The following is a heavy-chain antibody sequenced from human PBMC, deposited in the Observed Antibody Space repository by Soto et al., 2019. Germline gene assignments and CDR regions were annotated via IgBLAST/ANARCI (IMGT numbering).Heavy chain of an antibody. CDR2: ISHDGNAQ. J-gene: IGHJ5*02. CDR1: GFILSTYG. D-gene: IGHD4-17*01. V-gene: IGHV3-30*03. Sequence: GGSLRLSCSASGFILSTYGMHWVRQAPGKGLEWVAMISHDGNAQYYVDSVKGRFSVSRDTSKNTLHLHMNSLRSEDTGLYYCARDYGPRNWYNWFHPWGQGALVTVSS. CDR3: ARDYGPRNWYNWFHP.